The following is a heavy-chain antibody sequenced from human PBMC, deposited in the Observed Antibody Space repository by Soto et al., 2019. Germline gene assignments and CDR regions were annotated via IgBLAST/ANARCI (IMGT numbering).Heavy chain of an antibody. CDR1: GGSISSSNW. V-gene: IGHV4-4*02. J-gene: IGHJ6*02. D-gene: IGHD2-15*01. Sequence: QVQLQESGPGLVKPSGTLSLTCAVSGGSISSSNWWSWVRQPPGKGLEWIGEIYHSGSTNYNPSLKSRVTISVDKSKNQFSLNLSSVTDAYTAVYYWSRAGRGYCSGGSCYSGLHGMDVCCQGTRVTVSS. CDR2: IYHSGST. CDR3: SRAGRGYCSGGSCYSGLHGMDV.